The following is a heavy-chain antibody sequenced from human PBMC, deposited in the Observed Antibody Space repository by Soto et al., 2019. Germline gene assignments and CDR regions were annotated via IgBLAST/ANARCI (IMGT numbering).Heavy chain of an antibody. D-gene: IGHD3-3*01. V-gene: IGHV4-61*01. J-gene: IGHJ6*02. CDR1: GGSVSSGSYY. Sequence: SETLSLTCTVSGGSVSSGSYYWSWIRQPPGKGLEWIGYIYYSGSTNYNPSLKSRVTISVDTSKNQFSLKLSSVTAADTAVYYCAKDLLGTIFGVVNGMDVWGQGTTVTVPS. CDR3: AKDLLGTIFGVVNGMDV. CDR2: IYYSGST.